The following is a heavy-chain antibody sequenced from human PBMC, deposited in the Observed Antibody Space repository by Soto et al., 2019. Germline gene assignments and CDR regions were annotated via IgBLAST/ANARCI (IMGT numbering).Heavy chain of an antibody. D-gene: IGHD3-22*01. Sequence: PSETLSLTCAVYGGSFGGYYWSWIRQPPGKGLEWIGEINHSGSTNYNPSLKSRVTISVDTSKNQFSLKLSSVTAADTAVYYCARGPSLLTRYDSSGYDDYWGQGTLVTVSS. CDR3: ARGPSLLTRYDSSGYDDY. J-gene: IGHJ4*02. V-gene: IGHV4-34*01. CDR2: INHSGST. CDR1: GGSFGGYY.